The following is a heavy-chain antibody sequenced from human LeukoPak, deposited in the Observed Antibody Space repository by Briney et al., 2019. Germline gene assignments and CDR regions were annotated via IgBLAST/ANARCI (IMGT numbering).Heavy chain of an antibody. V-gene: IGHV3-53*01. J-gene: IGHJ4*02. CDR1: GFTVSSNY. Sequence: GGSLRLSCAASGFTVSSNYMSWVRQAPGKGLEWVSVIYSGGSAYYADSVKGRFTISRDNSKNTLYLQMNSLRAEDTAVYYCASRPNYYDSSGAKGPFDYWGQGTLVTVSS. CDR3: ASRPNYYDSSGAKGPFDY. CDR2: IYSGGSA. D-gene: IGHD3-22*01.